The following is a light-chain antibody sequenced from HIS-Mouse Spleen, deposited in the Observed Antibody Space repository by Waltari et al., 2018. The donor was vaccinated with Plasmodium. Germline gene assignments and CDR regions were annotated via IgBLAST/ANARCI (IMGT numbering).Light chain of an antibody. J-gene: IGKJ4*01. V-gene: IGKV3-20*01. Sequence: EIVLTQSPATLSLSPGEGATPPCRASQSVSSSYLAWYQQKPGQAPRLLIYGASSRATGIPDRFSGSGSGTDFTLTISRLEPEDFAVYYCQQYGSSPLTFGGGTKVEIK. CDR2: GAS. CDR3: QQYGSSPLT. CDR1: QSVSSSY.